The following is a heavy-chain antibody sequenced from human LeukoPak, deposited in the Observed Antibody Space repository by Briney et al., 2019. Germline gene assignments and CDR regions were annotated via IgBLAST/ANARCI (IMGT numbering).Heavy chain of an antibody. D-gene: IGHD3-16*01. V-gene: IGHV3-7*03. CDR1: GFKFSNYW. Sequence: GGSLRLSCAASGFKFSNYWMSWVRQAPGKGPEWVANIKQDGSAKYYVDSVKGRFTISRDNGNSSLHLQMNSLRAEDTAVYYCAQRGIYYVFDYWGQGTLVTVPS. J-gene: IGHJ4*02. CDR2: IKQDGSAK. CDR3: AQRGIYYVFDY.